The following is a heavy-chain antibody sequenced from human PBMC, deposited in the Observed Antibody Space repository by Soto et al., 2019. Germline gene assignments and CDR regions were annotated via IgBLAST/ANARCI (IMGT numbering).Heavy chain of an antibody. V-gene: IGHV4-34*01. CDR1: CGSFSGYC. J-gene: IGHJ4*02. CDR2: INHSGST. CDR3: ARGLYYYDSSGYYQYLDY. Sequence: PSETLSLTCAVYCGSFSGYCWSWIRQPPWKGLEWIGEINHSGSTNYNPSLKSRVTIPVDTSKNQFSLKLSSVTAADTAVYYCARGLYYYDSSGYYQYLDYWGKGTTLTVSS. D-gene: IGHD3-22*01.